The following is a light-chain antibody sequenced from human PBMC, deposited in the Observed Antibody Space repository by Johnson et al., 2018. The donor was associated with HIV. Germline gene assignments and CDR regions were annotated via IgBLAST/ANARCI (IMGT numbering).Light chain of an antibody. CDR2: ENN. CDR1: SSNIENNY. V-gene: IGLV1-51*02. CDR3: GTWDSSLSDYV. Sequence: QSVLTQPPSVSAAPGQKVTISCSGSSSNIENNYVSWYQQLPETAPKLLIYENNKRPSGIPDRFSGSKSGTSATLGVTGLQTGDEADYFCGTWDSSLSDYVFGTGTKVNVL. J-gene: IGLJ1*01.